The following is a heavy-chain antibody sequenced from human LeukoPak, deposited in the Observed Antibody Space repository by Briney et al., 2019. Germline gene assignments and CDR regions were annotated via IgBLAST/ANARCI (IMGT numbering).Heavy chain of an antibody. CDR2: IYNSGST. V-gene: IGHV4-59*08. CDR3: ARLRRDGNSHFDY. Sequence: LSLTCTVYGGSLSSEYWSWSRQPPGKGLEWIGYIYNSGSTNYNPSINSRVTISVDTSKNQFSLRLSSVTAADTAVYYCARLRRDGNSHFDYWGQGTLVTVSS. D-gene: IGHD5-24*01. CDR1: GGSLSSEY. J-gene: IGHJ4*02.